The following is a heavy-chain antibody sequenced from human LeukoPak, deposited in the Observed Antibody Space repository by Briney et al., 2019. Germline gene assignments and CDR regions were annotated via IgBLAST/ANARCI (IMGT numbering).Heavy chain of an antibody. Sequence: PSETLSLTCTVSGGSINISSYTWGWIRQPPGRGLEWIGTSHYSGSTYYNPSLKSRVTVSVDSSKHEFSLKLTSVTAADTAVYYCARLPTGYPNWFDPWGQGTLVTVSS. V-gene: IGHV4-39*01. D-gene: IGHD3-9*01. J-gene: IGHJ5*02. CDR3: ARLPTGYPNWFDP. CDR1: GGSINISSYT. CDR2: SHYSGST.